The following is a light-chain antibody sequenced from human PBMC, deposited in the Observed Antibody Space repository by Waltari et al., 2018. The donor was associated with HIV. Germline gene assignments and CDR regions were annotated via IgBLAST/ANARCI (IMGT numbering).Light chain of an antibody. CDR2: DAS. CDR3: QQYKSFPLT. Sequence: AIHLTQTPSSLSASVGDRVTITCRASQAVSPAFAWYQQKPGRPPKLLIYDASTLQTGVSLRFSGRGSVTNFSLTVNTLHPEDFATYYCQQYKSFPLTFGQGTRVEIK. V-gene: IGKV1-13*02. J-gene: IGKJ5*01. CDR1: QAVSPA.